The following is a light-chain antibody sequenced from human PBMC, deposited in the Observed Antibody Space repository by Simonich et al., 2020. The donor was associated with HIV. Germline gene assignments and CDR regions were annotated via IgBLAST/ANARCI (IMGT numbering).Light chain of an antibody. CDR2: LGS. V-gene: IGKV2-28*01. Sequence: DIVMTQSPLSLPVTPGEPASISCRSSQSLLHSNGYNYLDWYLQKPGQSPQFLIYLGSNRASGVPDRFRGSGSGTDFTLKISRVEAEDVGVYYCMQALQTPFTFGGGTKVEIK. CDR1: QSLLHSNGYNY. CDR3: MQALQTPFT. J-gene: IGKJ4*01.